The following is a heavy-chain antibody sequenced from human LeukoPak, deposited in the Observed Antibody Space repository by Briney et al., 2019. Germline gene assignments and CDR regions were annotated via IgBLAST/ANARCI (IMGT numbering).Heavy chain of an antibody. Sequence: GGSLRLSCAASGFTFSSYAMSWVRQAPGKGLEWVSAISGSGGSTYYADSVKGRFTISRDNAKNSLYLQMNSLRAEDTAVYYCARSDYGDYLVRWFDPWGQGTLVTVSS. D-gene: IGHD4-17*01. CDR3: ARSDYGDYLVRWFDP. J-gene: IGHJ5*02. CDR2: ISGSGGST. V-gene: IGHV3-23*01. CDR1: GFTFSSYA.